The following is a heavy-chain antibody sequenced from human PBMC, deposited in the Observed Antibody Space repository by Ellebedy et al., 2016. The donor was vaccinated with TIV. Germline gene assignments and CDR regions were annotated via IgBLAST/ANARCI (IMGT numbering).Heavy chain of an antibody. CDR1: GGSISSSSYY. CDR2: IYYSGST. J-gene: IGHJ3*02. CDR3: ARLTPDYGGRRDALDI. V-gene: IGHV4-39*01. Sequence: GSLRLSXTVSGGSISSSSYYWGWSRQPPGKGPEWIGSIYYSGSTYYNPSLKRRVTISVDTSKNQFSLKLSSVTAADTAVYYCARLTPDYGGRRDALDIWGQGTMVTVSS. D-gene: IGHD4-23*01.